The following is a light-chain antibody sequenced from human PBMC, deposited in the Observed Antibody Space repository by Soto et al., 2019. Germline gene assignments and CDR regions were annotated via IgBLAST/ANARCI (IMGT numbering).Light chain of an antibody. J-gene: IGKJ1*01. Sequence: DIQMTQSPSSLSASVGDRVTITGLASQSISSYLNWYQQKPGKAPKLLIYAASSLQSGVPSRFSGSGSGTDFTLTISSLQPEDFAAYYCQQSYSSTWTFGQGTKVDIK. CDR2: AAS. CDR3: QQSYSSTWT. V-gene: IGKV1-39*01. CDR1: QSISSY.